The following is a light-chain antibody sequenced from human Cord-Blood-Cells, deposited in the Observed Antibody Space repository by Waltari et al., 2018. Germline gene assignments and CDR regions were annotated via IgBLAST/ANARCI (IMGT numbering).Light chain of an antibody. J-gene: IGKJ4*01. CDR3: QQSYSTPLT. CDR1: QSISSY. V-gene: IGKV1-39*01. Sequence: DIQMTQSPSSLSASVGDRVTITCRASQSISSYLNWYQQKPGKAPKLLIYAASSLQSGVPSRFSGPRSGTDFTLTISSLQPYSFATYYFQQSYSTPLTFGGGTKVEIK. CDR2: AAS.